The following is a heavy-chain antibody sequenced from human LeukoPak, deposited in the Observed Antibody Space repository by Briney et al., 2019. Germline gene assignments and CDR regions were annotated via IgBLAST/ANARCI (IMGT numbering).Heavy chain of an antibody. CDR3: ARGYSYGYDWYDP. CDR1: GGTFSSDA. V-gene: IGHV1-69*04. CDR2: IIPILGTA. J-gene: IGHJ5*02. Sequence: SVKVSCKASGGTFSSDAIIWVRQAPGQGLEWMGRIIPILGTANYAQKFQGRVTITADKSTSTAYMELSSLRSEDTAVYFCARGYSYGYDWYDPWGQGTLVAVSS. D-gene: IGHD5-18*01.